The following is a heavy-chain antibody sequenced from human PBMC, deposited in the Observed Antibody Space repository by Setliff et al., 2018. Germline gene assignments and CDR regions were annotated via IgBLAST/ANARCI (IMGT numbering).Heavy chain of an antibody. D-gene: IGHD6-6*01. V-gene: IGHV4-61*09. CDR3: ARGISTSSYYYYYYMDV. CDR1: GGSISSGSYY. Sequence: LSLTCTVSGGSISSGSYYWSWIRQPAGKGLEWIGHIYTSGSTNYNPSLKSRVTISVDTSKNQFSLKLSSVTAADTAVYYCARGISTSSYYYYYYMDVWGKGTTVTVSS. J-gene: IGHJ6*03. CDR2: IYTSGST.